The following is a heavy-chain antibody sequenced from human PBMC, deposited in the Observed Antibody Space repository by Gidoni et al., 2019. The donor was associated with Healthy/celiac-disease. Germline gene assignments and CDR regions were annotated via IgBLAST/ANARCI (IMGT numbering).Heavy chain of an antibody. Sequence: EVQLLESGGGLVQPGGSLSLSCAASGFTFSSYAMSWVRQAPGKGLEWVAAISGSGGSTYYADAVKGRFTISRDNSKNTLYLQMNSLRAEDTAVYYCAKDISSSGSSSCPYWGQGTLVTVSS. J-gene: IGHJ4*02. CDR1: GFTFSSYA. CDR2: ISGSGGST. V-gene: IGHV3-23*01. D-gene: IGHD6-13*01. CDR3: AKDISSSGSSSCPY.